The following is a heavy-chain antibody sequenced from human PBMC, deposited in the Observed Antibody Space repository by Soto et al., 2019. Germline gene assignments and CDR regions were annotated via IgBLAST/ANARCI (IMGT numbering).Heavy chain of an antibody. Sequence: EVQLVESGGGLVMPEESLRLSCAASGFTFIGYNMKWVRQAPGKGLEWVASISTSSIEIFYSDLVRGRFTIVRDNARNSLYLQMTSLRAEDTAVYYCATIGDHDGFDVWGQGTTVTVSS. V-gene: IGHV3-21*06. CDR1: GFTFIGYN. CDR3: ATIGDHDGFDV. CDR2: ISTSSIEI. J-gene: IGHJ3*01. D-gene: IGHD4-17*01.